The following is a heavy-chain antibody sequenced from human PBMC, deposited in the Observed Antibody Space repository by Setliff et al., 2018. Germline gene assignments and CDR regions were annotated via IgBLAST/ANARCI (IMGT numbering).Heavy chain of an antibody. D-gene: IGHD5-18*01. J-gene: IGHJ4*02. Sequence: SVKVSCKASGYTFRNYAFAWVRQAPGQGLEWVGWISVYNGDTNYAQKFQGRVTLTTDTSTSTAYMELRSLTSDDSAFYYCARAPSVELVTIRTNSWFTYWGQGTLVTVPQ. CDR2: ISVYNGDT. V-gene: IGHV1-18*01. CDR1: GYTFRNYA. CDR3: ARAPSVELVTIRTNSWFTY.